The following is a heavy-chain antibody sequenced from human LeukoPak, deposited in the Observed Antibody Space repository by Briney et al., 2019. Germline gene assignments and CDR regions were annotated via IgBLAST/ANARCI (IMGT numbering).Heavy chain of an antibody. CDR2: IRSSGSPI. Sequence: GGSLRLSCAASGFTFGGYEMNWVRQAPGKGLEWVSYIRSSGSPIYYADSVRGRFTISRDNAKNSLYLLMNTLRAEDTAVYYCARTHGSALVRGPGDAFDIWGQGTMVTVSS. CDR1: GFTFGGYE. V-gene: IGHV3-48*03. J-gene: IGHJ3*02. CDR3: ARTHGSALVRGPGDAFDI. D-gene: IGHD3-10*01.